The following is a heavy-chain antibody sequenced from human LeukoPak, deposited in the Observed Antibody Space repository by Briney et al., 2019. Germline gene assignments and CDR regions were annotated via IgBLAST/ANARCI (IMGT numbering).Heavy chain of an antibody. CDR1: GFTFSAHA. CDR3: ARDPTPWRRDYFDY. CDR2: ISFDGSNT. Sequence: GGSLRLSCAASGFTFSAHAMHWVRQAPGKGLESVAVISFDGSNTYYPDSVKGRFTISRDNSKNTLYLQMDSLRGGDTAVYFCARDPTPWRRDYFDYWGQGTLVVVSS. J-gene: IGHJ4*02. V-gene: IGHV3-30-3*01.